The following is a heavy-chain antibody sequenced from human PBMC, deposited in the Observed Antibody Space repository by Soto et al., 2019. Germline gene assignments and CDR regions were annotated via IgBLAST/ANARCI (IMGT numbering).Heavy chain of an antibody. CDR2: IDWEEEK. J-gene: IGHJ4*02. V-gene: IGHV2-70*01. CDR1: GFSLSRKGMS. CDR3: TRSTNWNDEYYFDY. D-gene: IGHD1-20*01. Sequence: SGPTLVNPKPTLILTCAFSGFSLSRKGMSVSWIRQPPGKALEFLALIDWEEEKFYSPSLRTRLTVSKDTSKSQVVLTLTNVDPVDTATYYCTRSTNWNDEYYFDYWGQGTLVTVS.